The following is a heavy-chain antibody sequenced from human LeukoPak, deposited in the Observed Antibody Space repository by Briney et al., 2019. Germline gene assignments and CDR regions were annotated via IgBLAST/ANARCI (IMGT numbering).Heavy chain of an antibody. V-gene: IGHV3-33*01. CDR2: IWYDGTNK. J-gene: IGHJ4*02. CDR1: GFTFSNYG. Sequence: HPGRSLRLSCAASGFTFSNYGMHWVRQAPGKGLEWVAVIWYDGTNKYYADSVKGRFTISRDNSKNTLYLQLNSLRTEDTAVFFCARDSADSFEYWGQGTLVTVSS. CDR3: ARDSADSFEY.